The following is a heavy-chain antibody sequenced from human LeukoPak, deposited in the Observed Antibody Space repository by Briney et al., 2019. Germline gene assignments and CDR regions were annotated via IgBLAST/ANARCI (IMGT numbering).Heavy chain of an antibody. CDR3: ARGPDYDFWSGYYTEDQFDY. CDR1: GGSIRSSYYY. Sequence: PSETLSLTCTVSGGSIRSSYYYWGWIRQPPGKGLEWIGSIYDSGSTNYNPSLKSRVTISVDTSKNQFSLKLSSVTAADTAVYYCARGPDYDFWSGYYTEDQFDYWGQGTLVIVSS. J-gene: IGHJ4*02. CDR2: IYDSGST. D-gene: IGHD3-3*01. V-gene: IGHV4-39*07.